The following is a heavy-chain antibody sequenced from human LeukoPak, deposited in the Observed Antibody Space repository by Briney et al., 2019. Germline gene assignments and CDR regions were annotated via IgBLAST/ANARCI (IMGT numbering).Heavy chain of an antibody. D-gene: IGHD3-22*01. CDR2: IYHSGST. V-gene: IGHV4-30-2*01. CDR3: AREVLDSSGYYSFWYFDL. J-gene: IGHJ2*01. Sequence: SETLSLTCAVSGGSISSGGYSWSWIRQPPGKGLEWIVFIYHSGSTCYNPSLKSRVTISVDRSKNQFSLKLSSVTAADTAVYYCAREVLDSSGYYSFWYFDLWGRGNLVTVSS. CDR1: GGSISSGGYS.